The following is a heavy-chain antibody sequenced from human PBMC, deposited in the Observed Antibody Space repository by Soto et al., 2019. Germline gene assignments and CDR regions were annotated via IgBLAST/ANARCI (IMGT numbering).Heavy chain of an antibody. J-gene: IGHJ5*02. Sequence: SETLSLTCTVSGGSISSGGYYWSWIRQHPGKGLEWIGYIYYSGSTYYNPSLKSRVTISVDTSKNQFSLKLSSVTAADTAVYYCARDLYDILTGWNWFDPWGQGTLVTVSS. CDR3: ARDLYDILTGWNWFDP. CDR1: GGSISSGGYY. V-gene: IGHV4-31*03. D-gene: IGHD3-9*01. CDR2: IYYSGST.